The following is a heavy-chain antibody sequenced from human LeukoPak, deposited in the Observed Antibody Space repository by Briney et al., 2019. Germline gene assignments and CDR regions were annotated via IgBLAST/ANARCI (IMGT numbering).Heavy chain of an antibody. J-gene: IGHJ6*03. CDR1: GFTFSSYS. V-gene: IGHV3-48*01. D-gene: IGHD6-13*01. CDR3: AKSPGAAGTDYMDV. Sequence: GGSLRLSCAVSGFTFSSYSMNWVRQAPGKGLEWVSYISRSAIYYADSVKGRFTISRDNAKNTLYLQMNNLRAEDTAVYYCAKSPGAAGTDYMDVWGKGTTVTVSS. CDR2: ISRSAI.